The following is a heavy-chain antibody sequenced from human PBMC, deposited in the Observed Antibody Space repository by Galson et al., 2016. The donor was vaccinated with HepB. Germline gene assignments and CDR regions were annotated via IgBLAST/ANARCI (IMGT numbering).Heavy chain of an antibody. CDR1: GFTFTSYW. CDR2: IKEDGTFQ. Sequence: SLRLSCAASGFTFTSYWMAWIRQAPGRGLEWVANIKEDGTFQCYVDSVKGRFTIPRDNTKMSVNLQMNTLRVEDTAIYDCAREGLADGSYFDYWGQGTPVTISS. CDR3: AREGLADGSYFDY. D-gene: IGHD5-24*01. J-gene: IGHJ4*02. V-gene: IGHV3-7*01.